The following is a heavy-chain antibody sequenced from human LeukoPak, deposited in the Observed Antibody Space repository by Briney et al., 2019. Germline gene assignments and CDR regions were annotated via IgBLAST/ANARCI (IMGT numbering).Heavy chain of an antibody. J-gene: IGHJ4*02. Sequence: VASVKVSCKASGGTFSRYAISWVRQTPGQGLEWMGGIIPIFGTANYAQKFQGRVTITADKSTSTAYMELSSLRSEDTAVYYCASGIGPVWRGDYWGQGTLVTVSS. CDR1: GGTFSRYA. CDR3: ASGIGPVWRGDY. CDR2: IIPIFGTA. V-gene: IGHV1-69*06. D-gene: IGHD1-14*01.